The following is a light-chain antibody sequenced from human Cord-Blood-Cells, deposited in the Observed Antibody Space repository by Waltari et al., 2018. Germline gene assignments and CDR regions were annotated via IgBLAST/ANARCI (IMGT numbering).Light chain of an antibody. CDR2: AVS. CDR1: SSDVGGYNY. V-gene: IGLV2-8*01. Sequence: QSALTQPPSASGSPGQSVTISCTGTSSDVGGYNYVSWYQQHPGKAPKLMIYAVSKRPAGVPDRFSGSKSGNTASLTVSGLQAEDEADYYCSSYAGSNNFGVFGTGTKVTVL. J-gene: IGLJ1*01. CDR3: SSYAGSNNFGV.